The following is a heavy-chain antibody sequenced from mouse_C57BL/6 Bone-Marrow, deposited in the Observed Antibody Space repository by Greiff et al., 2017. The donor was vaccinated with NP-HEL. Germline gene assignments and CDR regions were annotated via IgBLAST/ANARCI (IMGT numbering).Heavy chain of an antibody. D-gene: IGHD1-1*01. CDR1: GYTFTSYW. CDR3: ARGGSSYYWYFDV. Sequence: QSCKASGYTFTSYWMHWVKQRPGQGLEWIGEIDPSDSYTNYNQKFKGKSTLTVDKSSSTAYMQLSSLTSEDSAVYYCARGGSSYYWYFDVWGTGTTVTVSS. V-gene: IGHV1-69*01. CDR2: IDPSDSYT. J-gene: IGHJ1*03.